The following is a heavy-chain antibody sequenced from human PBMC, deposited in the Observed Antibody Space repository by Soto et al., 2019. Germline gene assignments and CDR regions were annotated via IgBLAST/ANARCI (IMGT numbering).Heavy chain of an antibody. Sequence: ASVKVSCKASGGTFSSYTISWVRQAPGQGLEWMGRIIPILGIANYAQKFQGRVTITADKSTSTAYMELSSLRSEDTAVYYCGREEGGITENLAPIDYGGQGTLVTVSS. J-gene: IGHJ4*02. D-gene: IGHD1-20*01. CDR1: GGTFSSYT. V-gene: IGHV1-69*04. CDR2: IIPILGIA. CDR3: GREEGGITENLAPIDY.